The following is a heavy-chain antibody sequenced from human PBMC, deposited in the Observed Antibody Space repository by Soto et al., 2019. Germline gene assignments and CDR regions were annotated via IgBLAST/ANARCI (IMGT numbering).Heavy chain of an antibody. CDR3: AKVFYYYDSSGYYYFDY. Sequence: GGSLRLSCAASGFTLSSYAVSWVRQAPGKGPEWISSISGSGSTIYYADSVKGRFTISRDNSKNTLYLQMSSLRAEDTAVYYCAKVFYYYDSSGYYYFDYWGQGTLVNVSS. CDR2: ISGSGSTI. J-gene: IGHJ4*02. D-gene: IGHD3-22*01. CDR1: GFTLSSYA. V-gene: IGHV3-23*01.